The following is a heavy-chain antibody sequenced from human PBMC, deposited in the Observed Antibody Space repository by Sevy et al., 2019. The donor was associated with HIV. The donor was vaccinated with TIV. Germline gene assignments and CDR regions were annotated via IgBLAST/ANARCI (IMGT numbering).Heavy chain of an antibody. Sequence: ASVKVSCTVSGYTLTKLSMHWVRQAPGKGPEWLGTFDPEDGDPEDGETVYAQKFQDRVIMTDDISTDTAYMELSSLTPEDTAVYYCATTKDYYDSSGYPFDDWGQGTLVTVSS. J-gene: IGHJ4*02. V-gene: IGHV1-24*01. CDR3: ATTKDYYDSSGYPFDD. CDR2: FDPEDGDPEDGET. D-gene: IGHD3-22*01. CDR1: GYTLTKLS.